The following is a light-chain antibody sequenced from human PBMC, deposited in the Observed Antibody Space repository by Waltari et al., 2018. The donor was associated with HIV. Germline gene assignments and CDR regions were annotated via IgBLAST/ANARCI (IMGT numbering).Light chain of an antibody. J-gene: IGLJ1*01. Sequence: ISCSGTSSDVGGYNYVSWYQQHPGKAPKLVIYDVGNRPSGVSHRFSGSKSGDTASLTISGLQAEDEADYYCSSFSSSSTLYVFGTGTKVTVL. CDR2: DVG. CDR1: SSDVGGYNY. V-gene: IGLV2-14*03. CDR3: SSFSSSSTLYV.